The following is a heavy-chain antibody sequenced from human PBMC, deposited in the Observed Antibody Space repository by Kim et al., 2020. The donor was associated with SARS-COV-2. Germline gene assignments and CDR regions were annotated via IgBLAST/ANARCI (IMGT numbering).Heavy chain of an antibody. CDR1: GFTLNISS. CDR2: IVLGSGYT. J-gene: IGHJ6*02. Sequence: SVKVSCKASGFTLNISSMQWVRQVRGQRPEWMGWIVLGSGYTHYAQKFQGRVTVTRDLSTATAYMELSSLRSEDTAVYYCAADAGYSYAMDVCGQGTTV. CDR3: AADAGYSYAMDV. V-gene: IGHV1-58*02.